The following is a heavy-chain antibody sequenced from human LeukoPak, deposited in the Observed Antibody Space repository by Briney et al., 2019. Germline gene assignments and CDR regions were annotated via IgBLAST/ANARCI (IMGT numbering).Heavy chain of an antibody. D-gene: IGHD6-19*01. CDR3: ARAVSGRFDY. J-gene: IGHJ4*02. CDR2: IYYSGST. Sequence: SETLSLTCTVSGGSMSPYHWGWIWQPPGKGLEWTGYIYYSGSTNYNPSLNSRVTISVDTSKNQFSLRLSSVTAADTAIYYCARAVSGRFDYWGQGTLVTVSS. CDR1: GGSMSPYH. V-gene: IGHV4-59*08.